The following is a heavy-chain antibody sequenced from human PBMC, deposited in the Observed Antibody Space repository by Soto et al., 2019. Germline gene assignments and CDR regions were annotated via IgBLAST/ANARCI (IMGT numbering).Heavy chain of an antibody. D-gene: IGHD6-19*01. V-gene: IGHV1-69*01. CDR2: IIPIFGTA. CDR3: ARGGAVAGWEGYFDY. CDR1: GGTFSSYT. J-gene: IGHJ4*02. Sequence: QVQLVQSGAEVKKPGSSVKVSCKASGGTFSSYTISWVRQAPGQGLEWMGGIIPIFGTAHYAQKFQGRVTITADESTSTADMELSSLRCEDTAVYYCARGGAVAGWEGYFDYWGQGTLVTVSS.